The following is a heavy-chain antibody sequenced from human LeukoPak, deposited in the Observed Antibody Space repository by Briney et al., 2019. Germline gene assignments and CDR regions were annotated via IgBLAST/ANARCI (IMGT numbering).Heavy chain of an antibody. V-gene: IGHV1-2*06. CDR2: INPNSGGT. J-gene: IGHJ4*02. Sequence: GASVKVSCKASGYTFTGYYMHWVRQAPGQGLEWMGRINPNSGGTNYAQKFQGSVTMTRDTSISTAYMELSRLRSDDTAVYYCAVEVRGGQTHLPFDYWGQGTLVTVSS. CDR3: AVEVRGGQTHLPFDY. CDR1: GYTFTGYY. D-gene: IGHD3-10*01.